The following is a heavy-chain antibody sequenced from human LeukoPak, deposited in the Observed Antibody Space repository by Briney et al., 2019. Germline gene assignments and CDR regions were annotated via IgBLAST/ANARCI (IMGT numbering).Heavy chain of an antibody. CDR1: GFTFSSYW. Sequence: PGGSLRLSCAASGFTFSSYWMSWVRQAPGKGLEWVANIKQDGSEKYYVDSVKGRFTISRDNAKNSLYLQMNSLRAEDTAVYYCAREEDGYNSPRLHWGQGTLVTVSS. CDR3: AREEDGYNSPRLH. D-gene: IGHD5-24*01. CDR2: IKQDGSEK. J-gene: IGHJ4*02. V-gene: IGHV3-7*01.